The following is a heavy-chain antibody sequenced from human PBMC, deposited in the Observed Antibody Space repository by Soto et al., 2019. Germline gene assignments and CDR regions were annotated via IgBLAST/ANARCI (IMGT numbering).Heavy chain of an antibody. CDR1: GFTFGSYA. Sequence: QVQLVESGGDVVQPGKSLRLSCVASGFTFGSYAVHWVRQAPGKGLEWVAVISYDGSNKYYAGSVKGRFTISRDNSRKTVHLQINSLRHEATAAYYCAIDVSWMQLWYALDYRGQGTQVTVSS. J-gene: IGHJ4*02. CDR2: ISYDGSNK. V-gene: IGHV3-30-3*01. D-gene: IGHD5-18*01. CDR3: AIDVSWMQLWYALDY.